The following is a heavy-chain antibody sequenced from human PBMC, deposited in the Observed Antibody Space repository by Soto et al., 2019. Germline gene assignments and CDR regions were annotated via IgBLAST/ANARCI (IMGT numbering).Heavy chain of an antibody. Sequence: PGGSLRLSCAASGFTFSDYSMNWVRQAPGKGLEWVSSVSRSSDYIYYADSVKGRFTTSRDNAKNSLYLQMSSLRAEDTAVYYCGRDVSPGTIYAFDIWGQGTMVTVSS. D-gene: IGHD3-3*02. CDR1: GFTFSDYS. CDR2: VSRSSDYI. V-gene: IGHV3-21*01. J-gene: IGHJ3*02. CDR3: GRDVSPGTIYAFDI.